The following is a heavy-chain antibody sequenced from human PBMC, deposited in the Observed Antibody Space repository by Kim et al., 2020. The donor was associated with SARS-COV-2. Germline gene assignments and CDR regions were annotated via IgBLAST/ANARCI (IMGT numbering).Heavy chain of an antibody. CDR2: IYPGDSDT. V-gene: IGHV5-51*01. Sequence: GESLKISCKGSGYSFTSYWIGWVRQMPGKGLEWMGIIYPGDSDTRYSPSFQGQVTISADKSIRTAYLQWSSLKASDTAMYYCARRDIVVVPAADYFDYWGQGTLVTVSS. CDR3: ARRDIVVVPAADYFDY. J-gene: IGHJ4*02. D-gene: IGHD2-2*01. CDR1: GYSFTSYW.